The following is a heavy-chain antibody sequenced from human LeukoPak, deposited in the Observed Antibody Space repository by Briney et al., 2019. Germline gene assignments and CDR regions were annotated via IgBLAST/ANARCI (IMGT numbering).Heavy chain of an antibody. CDR2: ISYDGSNK. Sequence: PGGSLRLSCAASGFTFSSYAMHWVRQAPGKGLEWVAVISYDGSNKYYADSVKGRFTISRDNSKNTLYLQMNSLRAEDTAVYYCARGRTTMDVWGQGTTVTVSS. D-gene: IGHD1-1*01. CDR1: GFTFSSYA. CDR3: ARGRTTMDV. J-gene: IGHJ6*02. V-gene: IGHV3-30*04.